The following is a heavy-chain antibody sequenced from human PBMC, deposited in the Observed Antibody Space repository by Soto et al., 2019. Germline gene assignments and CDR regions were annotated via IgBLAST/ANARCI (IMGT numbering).Heavy chain of an antibody. V-gene: IGHV1-8*01. J-gene: IGHJ4*02. Sequence: ASVKVSCKASGYTFTSYDINWVRQATGQGLEWMGWINPNTGYTDYAQKFQGRVTMTTDTSTSTVYMELSSLRSEGTAVYYCAREGTYHYFDYWGQGTLVTVSS. CDR3: AREGTYHYFDY. CDR2: INPNTGYT. D-gene: IGHD3-10*01. CDR1: GYTFTSYD.